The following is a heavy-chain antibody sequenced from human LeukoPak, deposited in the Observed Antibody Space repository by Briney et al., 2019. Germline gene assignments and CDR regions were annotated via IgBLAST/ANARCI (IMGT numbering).Heavy chain of an antibody. CDR1: GFTFSSYG. CDR2: ISGDAGRT. V-gene: IGHV3-23*01. J-gene: IGHJ4*02. CDR3: ARETDYGDYDC. D-gene: IGHD4-17*01. Sequence: GGTLRLSCAASGFTFSSYGMNWVRQAPGKGLEWVSGISGDAGRTYYADSVKGRFTIYRDNSKNTLYLQMNSLGAEDTAVYYCARETDYGDYDCWGQGTLVTVSS.